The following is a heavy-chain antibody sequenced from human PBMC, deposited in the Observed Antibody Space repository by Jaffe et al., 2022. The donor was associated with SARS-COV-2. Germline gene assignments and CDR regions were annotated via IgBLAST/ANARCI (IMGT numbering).Heavy chain of an antibody. V-gene: IGHV3-21*02. CDR3: ARTSEKSTILEGFKLDL. Sequence: EEQLVQSGGGLVRPGGSLRLSCAGSGFNFGVHTMNWVRQAPEKGLEWVSGISSSSAYILYGDSVKGRFTISRDDAEESLYLQMNGLRVEDTAVYYCARTSEKSTILEGFKLDLWGLGTLVTVSS. CDR2: ISSSSAYI. J-gene: IGHJ4*02. CDR1: GFNFGVHT. D-gene: IGHD1-1*01.